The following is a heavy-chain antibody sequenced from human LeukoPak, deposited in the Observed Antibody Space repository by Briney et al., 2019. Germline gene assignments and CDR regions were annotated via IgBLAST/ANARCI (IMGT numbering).Heavy chain of an antibody. J-gene: IGHJ5*02. Sequence: PGGSLRLSCAASGFTFSSYAMSWVRQAPGKGLEWVSAISGSGGSTYYADSVKGRFTISRDNSKNTLYLQMNSLRAEDTAVYYCAKDPTYCSGSSCYQYNWFDPWGQGTLVTVSS. V-gene: IGHV3-23*01. CDR3: AKDPTYCSGSSCYQYNWFDP. CDR1: GFTFSSYA. CDR2: ISGSGGST. D-gene: IGHD2-15*01.